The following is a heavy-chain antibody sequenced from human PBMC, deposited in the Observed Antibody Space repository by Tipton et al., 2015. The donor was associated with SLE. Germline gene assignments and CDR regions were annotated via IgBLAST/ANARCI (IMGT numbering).Heavy chain of an antibody. J-gene: IGHJ4*02. V-gene: IGHV3-74*01. CDR2: INYDGRNT. Sequence: SLRLSCLGSGFNFGPNYMHWVRQAPGKGLVWLSRINYDGRNTAYADSVKGRFTISRDNAKDTVYLQMNSLRVEDAATYYCTAGENFSYGAFDYWGLGTVVTVYS. D-gene: IGHD5-18*01. CDR1: GFNFGPNY. CDR3: TAGENFSYGAFDY.